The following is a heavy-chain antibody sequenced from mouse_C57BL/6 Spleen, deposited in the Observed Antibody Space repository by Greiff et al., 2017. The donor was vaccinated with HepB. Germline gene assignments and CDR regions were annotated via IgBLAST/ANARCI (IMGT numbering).Heavy chain of an antibody. D-gene: IGHD1-1*01. CDR3: AGIYSSSMYYFDY. CDR1: GYAFSSSW. V-gene: IGHV1-82*01. Sequence: QVQLQQSGPELVKPGASVKISCKASGYAFSSSWMNWVKQRPGRGLEWIGRIYPGDGDTNYNGKFKGKATLTADKSSSTAYMRLSSLTSEDSAVYFCAGIYSSSMYYFDYWGQGTTLTVSS. CDR2: IYPGDGDT. J-gene: IGHJ2*01.